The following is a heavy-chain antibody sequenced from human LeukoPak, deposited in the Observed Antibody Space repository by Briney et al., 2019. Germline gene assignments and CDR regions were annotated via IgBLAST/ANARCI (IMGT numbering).Heavy chain of an antibody. CDR1: GYSISSNYY. D-gene: IGHD1-26*01. CDR2: IYHSGST. V-gene: IGHV4-38-2*02. J-gene: IGHJ6*03. Sequence: PSETLSLTCTVSGYSISSNYYWGWIRQPPGKGLEWIGSIYHSGSTYYNPSLKSRVTISVDTSKNQFSLKLSSVTAADTAVYYCARDQWGPDSGSYYYYYYMDVWGKGTTVTISS. CDR3: ARDQWGPDSGSYYYYYYMDV.